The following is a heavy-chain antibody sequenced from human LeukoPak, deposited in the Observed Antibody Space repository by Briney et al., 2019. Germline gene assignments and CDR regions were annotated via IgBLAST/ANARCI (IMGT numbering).Heavy chain of an antibody. CDR1: GFTFSSHG. J-gene: IGHJ4*02. Sequence: GGSLRLSCAASGFTFSSHGMNWVRQAPGKGLEWLSSISSSSRYTYFADSVKGRFTIFRHDPYNSLYLQMNSLRAEDTAVYYCARESYDRSGNYPRDFDYWGQGTLVTVSS. D-gene: IGHD3-22*01. CDR3: ARESYDRSGNYPRDFDY. V-gene: IGHV3-21*01. CDR2: ISSSSRYT.